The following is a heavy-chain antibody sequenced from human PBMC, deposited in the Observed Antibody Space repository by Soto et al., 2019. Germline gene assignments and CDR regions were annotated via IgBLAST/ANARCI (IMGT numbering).Heavy chain of an antibody. CDR2: IYWDDDK. CDR3: AHRRRGFSYHFDY. CDR1: GFSLTTRGVG. D-gene: IGHD5-18*01. Sequence: QITLKESGPALVKPTQTLTLTCTFSGFSLTTRGVGVGWFHQPPGKALEWLALIYWDDDKWYSPSVKTRLTITEDTSKSRVALTMTNVDPVDTATYYCAHRRRGFSYHFDYWGQGTLVTVSS. V-gene: IGHV2-5*02. J-gene: IGHJ4*02.